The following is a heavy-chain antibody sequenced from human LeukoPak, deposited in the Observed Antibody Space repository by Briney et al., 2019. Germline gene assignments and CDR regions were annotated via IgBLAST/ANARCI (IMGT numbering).Heavy chain of an antibody. J-gene: IGHJ6*02. Sequence: PGGSLRLSCTASGFTFSSYAKSWVRQAPGKGLEWVSAISGSGGSTYYADSVKGRFTISRDNSKNTLYLQMNSLRAEDTAVYYCAKDGRYCSGGSPCWVYYYGMDVWGQGTTVTVSS. V-gene: IGHV3-23*01. CDR2: ISGSGGST. CDR1: GFTFSSYA. CDR3: AKDGRYCSGGSPCWVYYYGMDV. D-gene: IGHD2-15*01.